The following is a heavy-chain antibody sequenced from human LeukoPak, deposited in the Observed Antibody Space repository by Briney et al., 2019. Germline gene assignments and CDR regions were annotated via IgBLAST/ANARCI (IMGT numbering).Heavy chain of an antibody. CDR1: GGSISSYY. J-gene: IGHJ4*02. CDR3: ARAWGGWYYFDY. D-gene: IGHD6-19*01. V-gene: IGHV4-59*01. CDR2: IYYSGST. Sequence: SETLSLTCTVSGGSISSYYWSWIRQPPGKGLEWIGYIYYSGSTNYNPSLKSRVTIPVDTSKNQFSLKLSSVTAADTAVYYCARAWGGWYYFDYWGQGTLVTVSS.